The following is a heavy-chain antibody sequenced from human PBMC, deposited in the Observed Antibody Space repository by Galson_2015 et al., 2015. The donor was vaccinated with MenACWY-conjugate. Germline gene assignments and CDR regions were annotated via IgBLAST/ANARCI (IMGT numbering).Heavy chain of an antibody. CDR2: VDRVGAT. CDR3: SRGYDWCSYVRA. D-gene: IGHD2-8*01. CDR1: GFSVPDNC. V-gene: IGHV3-53*01. Sequence: SLRLCCAVSGFSVPDNCLSWVRQAPGEGPEWIAMVDRVGATIYADSVRGRFTVSRDNFKDTVILQMNSLRAEDTAVYRCSRGYDWCSYVRAWGQGAQVTVSS. J-gene: IGHJ5*02.